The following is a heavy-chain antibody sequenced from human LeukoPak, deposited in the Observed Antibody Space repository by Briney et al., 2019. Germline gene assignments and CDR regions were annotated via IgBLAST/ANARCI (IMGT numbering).Heavy chain of an antibody. J-gene: IGHJ4*02. CDR2: ISYDGSNK. D-gene: IGHD1-26*01. V-gene: IGHV3-30*04. Sequence: GGSLTLSCAASGFTFSSYAMHWVRQAPGKGLEWVAVISYDGSNKYYADSVKGRFTISRDNSKNTLYLQMNSLRAEDTAVYYCARDRIVGATTFDYWGQGTLVIVSS. CDR3: ARDRIVGATTFDY. CDR1: GFTFSSYA.